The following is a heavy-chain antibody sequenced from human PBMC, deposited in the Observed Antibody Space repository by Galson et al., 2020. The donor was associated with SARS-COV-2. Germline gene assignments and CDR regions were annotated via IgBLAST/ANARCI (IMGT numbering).Heavy chain of an antibody. CDR2: INSGGSYI. J-gene: IGHJ4*02. CDR3: ARDLYGDYGKDY. CDR1: GFTFSTYT. V-gene: IGHV3-21*06. D-gene: IGHD4-17*01. Sequence: GGSLRLSCVASGFTFSTYTMNWVRQAPGKGLEWVSSINSGGSYIYYADSVKGRFTISRDNAENSLYLQMNSLRADDTAMYYCARDLYGDYGKDYWGQGTLVTVSS.